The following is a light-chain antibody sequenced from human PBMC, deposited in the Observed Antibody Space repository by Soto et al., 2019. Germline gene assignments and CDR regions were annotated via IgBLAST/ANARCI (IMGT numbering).Light chain of an antibody. CDR1: NSVIGGHNF. J-gene: IGLJ1*01. CDR3: SSYTSSSTLYV. Sequence: QSVLTQPASVSGSPGQAITISCTGTNSVIGGHNFVSWYQLHPGKGPKLMISEVSNRPSGVSNRFSGSKSGNTASLTISGLQAEDEADYYCSSYTSSSTLYVFGTGTKVTVL. CDR2: EVS. V-gene: IGLV2-14*01.